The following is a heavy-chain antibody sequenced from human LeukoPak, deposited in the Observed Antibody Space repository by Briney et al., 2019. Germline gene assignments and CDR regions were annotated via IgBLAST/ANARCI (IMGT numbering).Heavy chain of an antibody. V-gene: IGHV1-18*01. CDR1: GYTFTSYG. CDR2: ISAYNGNT. Sequence: ASVKVSCKASGYTFTSYGISWVRQAPGQGLEWMGWISAYNGNTNYAQKLQGRVTMTRDTSTSTVYMELSSLRSEDTAVYYCARGQAYYDFWSGYADAFDIWGQGTMVTVSS. J-gene: IGHJ3*02. D-gene: IGHD3-3*01. CDR3: ARGQAYYDFWSGYADAFDI.